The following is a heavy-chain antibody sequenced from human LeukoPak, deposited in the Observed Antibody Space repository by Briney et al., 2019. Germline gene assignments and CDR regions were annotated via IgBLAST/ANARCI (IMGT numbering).Heavy chain of an antibody. CDR3: ARLTKGKVDTAMVDY. CDR2: ISGSGGST. Sequence: GGSLRLSCAASGFTFSSYAMSWVRQAPGKGLEWVSAISGSGGSTYYADSVKGRFTISRDNSKNTLYLQMNSLRAEDTAVYYCARLTKGKVDTAMVDYWGQGTLVTVSS. J-gene: IGHJ4*02. D-gene: IGHD5-18*01. CDR1: GFTFSSYA. V-gene: IGHV3-23*01.